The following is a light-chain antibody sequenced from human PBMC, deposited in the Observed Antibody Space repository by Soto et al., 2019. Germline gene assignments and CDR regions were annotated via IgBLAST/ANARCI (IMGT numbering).Light chain of an antibody. CDR3: QSFDTSLSGFVI. Sequence: QPVLTQPPSVSGAPGQRVTISCTWSSSNIGAGYDVHWYQQFPGTAPKLLMYDNNNRPSGVPDRFSGSKSGTSASLAITGLQAEDEADYFCQSFDTSLSGFVIFGGGTKLTVL. CDR2: DNN. CDR1: SSNIGAGYD. V-gene: IGLV1-40*01. J-gene: IGLJ2*01.